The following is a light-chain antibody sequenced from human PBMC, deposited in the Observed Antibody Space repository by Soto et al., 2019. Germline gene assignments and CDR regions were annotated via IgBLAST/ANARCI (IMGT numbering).Light chain of an antibody. V-gene: IGLV1-51*01. CDR2: DNN. CDR1: SSDVGGYNY. Sequence: QSVLTQPASVSGSPGQSITISCTGTSSDVGGYNYVSWYQQHPGKAPKLIIYDNNKRPSGIPDRFSGSKSGTSGTLDITGLQTGDEADYYCATWDGSLPGEVFGGGTKLTVL. J-gene: IGLJ2*01. CDR3: ATWDGSLPGEV.